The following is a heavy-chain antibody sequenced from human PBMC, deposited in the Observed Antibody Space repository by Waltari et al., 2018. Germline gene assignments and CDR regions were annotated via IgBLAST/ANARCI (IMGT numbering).Heavy chain of an antibody. CDR2: IHYGGST. J-gene: IGHJ4*02. Sequence: QVQLQESGPGLVKPSQPLSLICTVSGGSISSRAYYWNWIRQHPGKGLEWIGYIHYGGSTYYNPSLRSRVNVSVDTSKNNFSLNLTSVTAADTAVYYCGRSYYGSYFLDYWGQGTVVTVSS. CDR3: GRSYYGSYFLDY. D-gene: IGHD1-26*01. CDR1: GGSISSRAYY. V-gene: IGHV4-31*03.